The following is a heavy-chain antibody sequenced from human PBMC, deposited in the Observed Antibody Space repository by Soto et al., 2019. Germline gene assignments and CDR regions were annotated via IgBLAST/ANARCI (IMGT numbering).Heavy chain of an antibody. D-gene: IGHD3-22*01. J-gene: IGHJ6*02. Sequence: ASVKVSCKASGYTFTGYDMHWVRQAPGQGLEWMGWINPNSGGTNYAQKFQGWVTMTRNTSISTAYMELSRLRSDDTAVYYCARSRHYDRSGYYYYYYGMDVWAQGTTVTVSS. CDR2: INPNSGGT. CDR3: ARSRHYDRSGYYYYYYGMDV. V-gene: IGHV1-2*04. CDR1: GYTFTGYD.